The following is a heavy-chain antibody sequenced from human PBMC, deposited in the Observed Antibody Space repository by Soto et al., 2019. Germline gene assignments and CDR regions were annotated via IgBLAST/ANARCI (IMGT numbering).Heavy chain of an antibody. Sequence: QVQLVESGGGVVQPGRSLRLSCAASGFTFSGYGMHWVRQAPGKGLEWVAVIWYDGSNKYYADSVKGRFTISRDDSKNTLYLQMTSLRAEDTAVYYCAREYSYSTVWYGNAFDIWGQGTMVTVSS. CDR3: AREYSYSTVWYGNAFDI. CDR1: GFTFSGYG. J-gene: IGHJ3*02. CDR2: IWYDGSNK. D-gene: IGHD6-19*01. V-gene: IGHV3-33*01.